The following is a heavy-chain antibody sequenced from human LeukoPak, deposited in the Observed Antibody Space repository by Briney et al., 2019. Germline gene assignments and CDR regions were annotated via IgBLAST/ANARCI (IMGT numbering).Heavy chain of an antibody. CDR3: ARDYYGDHTYDY. D-gene: IGHD4-17*01. Sequence: PSETLSLTCTVSGGSISSYYWSWIRQPPGKGLEWIGYIYYSGSTNYNPSLKSRVTISVDPSKNQFSLKLSSVTAADTAVYYCARDYYGDHTYDYWGQGTLVTVSS. J-gene: IGHJ4*02. CDR1: GGSISSYY. V-gene: IGHV4-59*01. CDR2: IYYSGST.